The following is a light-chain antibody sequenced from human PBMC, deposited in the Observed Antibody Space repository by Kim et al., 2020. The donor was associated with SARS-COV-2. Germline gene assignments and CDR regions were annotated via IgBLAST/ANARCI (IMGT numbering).Light chain of an antibody. CDR2: AAS. Sequence: ETVMSQSPATLSASPGERATLSCRANEGVFGNLAWYQQKPGQAPRLLIYAASTRATGVPARFSGSGSGTEFALTITSLQSEDFAVYYCLQYNNWYSFGQGTKLEI. CDR1: EGVFGN. J-gene: IGKJ2*03. V-gene: IGKV3-15*01. CDR3: LQYNNWYS.